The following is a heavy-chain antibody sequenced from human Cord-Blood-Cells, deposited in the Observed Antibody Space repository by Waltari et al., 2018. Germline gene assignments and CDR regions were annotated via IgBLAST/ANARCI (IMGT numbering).Heavy chain of an antibody. V-gene: IGHV1-8*03. CDR3: AREYCSSTSCYFDY. Sequence: VKVSCKASGYTFTSYDINWVRQATGQGLEWMGWMNPNSGNTGYAQKFQGRVTITRNTSISTAYMELSSLRSEDTAVYYCAREYCSSTSCYFDYWGQGTLVTVSS. CDR2: MNPNSGNT. D-gene: IGHD2-2*01. CDR1: GYTFTSYD. J-gene: IGHJ4*02.